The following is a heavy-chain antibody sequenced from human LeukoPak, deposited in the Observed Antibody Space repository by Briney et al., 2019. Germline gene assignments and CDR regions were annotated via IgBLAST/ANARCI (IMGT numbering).Heavy chain of an antibody. V-gene: IGHV3-15*01. CDR2: IKSKTDGGTT. J-gene: IGHJ4*02. Sequence: PGGSLRLSCAATGFTFSNAWMSWVRQAPGKGLEWVGRIKSKTDGGTTDYAAPVKGRFTISRDDSENTMYLQMDSLKTEDTAVYYCTPLLRWSGSNFDYWGQGTLVTVSS. D-gene: IGHD3-3*01. CDR1: GFTFSNAW. CDR3: TPLLRWSGSNFDY.